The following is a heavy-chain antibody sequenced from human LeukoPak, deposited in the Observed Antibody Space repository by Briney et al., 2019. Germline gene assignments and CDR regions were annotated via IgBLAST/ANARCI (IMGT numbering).Heavy chain of an antibody. CDR2: INHSGST. CDR1: GGSFSGYY. V-gene: IGHV4-34*01. J-gene: IGHJ4*02. Sequence: PPETLSLTCAVYGGSFSGYYWSWIRQPPGKGLEWIGEINHSGSTNYNPSLKSRVTISVDTSKNQFSLKVTSVTAADTAVYYCAKLGNYDLMIESWGQGTLVTVSS. D-gene: IGHD3-3*01. CDR3: AKLGNYDLMIES.